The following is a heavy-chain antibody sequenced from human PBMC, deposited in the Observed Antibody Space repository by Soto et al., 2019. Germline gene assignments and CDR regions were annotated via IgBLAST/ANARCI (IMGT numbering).Heavy chain of an antibody. CDR3: ARHLLQKNWFDP. J-gene: IGHJ5*02. Sequence: SETLSLTCTVSGGSISSSSYYWGWIRQPPGKGLEWSGSIYYSGSTYYNPSPKSRVTISVDTSKNQFSLKLSSVTAADTAVYYCARHLLQKNWFDPWGQGTLVTVSS. D-gene: IGHD3-22*01. CDR2: IYYSGST. V-gene: IGHV4-39*01. CDR1: GGSISSSSYY.